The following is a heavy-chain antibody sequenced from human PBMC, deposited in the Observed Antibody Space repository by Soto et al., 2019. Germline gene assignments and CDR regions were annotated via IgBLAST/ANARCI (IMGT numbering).Heavy chain of an antibody. Sequence: EVQVLATGGGLIQPGGSLRLSRAASGFTVNSNYMSWVRQAPGEGLQWVSITNTGGTTYYADSVKGRFTVSRDNSKYTLYLQMNSLRAEDTAVYYCARGDGFILAVWGQGTTVSVSS. V-gene: IGHV3-53*02. CDR2: TNTGGTT. J-gene: IGHJ6*02. D-gene: IGHD1-26*01. CDR3: ARGDGFILAV. CDR1: GFTVNSNY.